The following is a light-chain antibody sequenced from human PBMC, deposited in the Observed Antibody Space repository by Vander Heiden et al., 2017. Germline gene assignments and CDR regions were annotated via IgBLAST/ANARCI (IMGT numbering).Light chain of an antibody. J-gene: IGKJ2*01. CDR1: QSISIW. V-gene: IGKV1-5*03. CDR2: KAS. Sequence: PSTLSASAGDRVTITCRASQSISIWLAWYQQKPGQAPNLLIYKASNLETGVPSRFSGSGSGTDFTLTISSLQPEDVATYYCQHYNNFPYTFGQGTKLEIK. CDR3: QHYNNFPYT.